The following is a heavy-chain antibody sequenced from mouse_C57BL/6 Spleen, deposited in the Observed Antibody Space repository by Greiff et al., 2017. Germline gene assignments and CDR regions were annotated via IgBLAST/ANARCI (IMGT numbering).Heavy chain of an antibody. CDR1: GYSITSGYY. D-gene: IGHD1-1*01. CDR2: ISYDGSN. V-gene: IGHV3-6*01. CDR3: ARGYYGSEGY. Sequence: EVQLVESGPGLVKPSQSLSLTCSVTGYSITSGYYWNWIRQFPGNKLEWMGYISYDGSNNYNPSLKNRISITRDTSKNQFFLKLNSVTTEDTATYYCARGYYGSEGYWGQGTTLTVSS. J-gene: IGHJ2*01.